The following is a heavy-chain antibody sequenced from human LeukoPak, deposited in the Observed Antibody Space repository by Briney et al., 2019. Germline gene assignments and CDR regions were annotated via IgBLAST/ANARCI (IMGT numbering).Heavy chain of an antibody. Sequence: SETLSLTCTVSGGSISSSSYYWGWIRQPPGKGLEWIGSIYDSGSTYYNPSLKSRVTISVDTSKNQFSLKLSSVTAADTAVYYCARPLGYCSGGSCYPVKFDPWGQGTLVTVSS. V-gene: IGHV4-39*01. CDR3: ARPLGYCSGGSCYPVKFDP. D-gene: IGHD2-15*01. CDR1: GGSISSSSYY. J-gene: IGHJ5*02. CDR2: IYDSGST.